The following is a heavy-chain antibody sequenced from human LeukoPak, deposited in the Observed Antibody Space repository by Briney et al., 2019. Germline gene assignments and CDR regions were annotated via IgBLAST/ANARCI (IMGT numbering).Heavy chain of an antibody. CDR3: AGSSVPGTSDY. V-gene: IGHV4-59*04. CDR2: IYYSGST. Sequence: SETLSLTCTVSGGSISSYYWSWIRQPPGKGLEWIGYIYYSGSTNYNPSLKSRVTMSVDPSMNQFSLKLTSVTAADTAVYYCAGSSVPGTSDYWGQGTLVTVSS. J-gene: IGHJ4*01. D-gene: IGHD6-19*01. CDR1: GGSISSYY.